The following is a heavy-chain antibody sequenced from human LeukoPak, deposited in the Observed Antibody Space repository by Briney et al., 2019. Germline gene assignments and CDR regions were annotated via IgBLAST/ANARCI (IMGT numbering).Heavy chain of an antibody. D-gene: IGHD3-3*01. V-gene: IGHV4-34*01. CDR1: GGSFSGYY. J-gene: IGHJ4*02. Sequence: SETLSLTCAVYGGSFSGYYWSWIRQPPGKGLEWIGEINHSGSTNYNPSLKSRVTISVDTSKNQFSLKLSSVTAADTAVYYCARALSRTIFVDYWGQGTLVTVSS. CDR2: INHSGST. CDR3: ARALSRTIFVDY.